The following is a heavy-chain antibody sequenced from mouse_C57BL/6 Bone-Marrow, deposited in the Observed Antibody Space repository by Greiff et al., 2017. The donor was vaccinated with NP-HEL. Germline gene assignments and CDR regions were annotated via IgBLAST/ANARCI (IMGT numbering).Heavy chain of an antibody. CDR3: ARLWSYFDY. V-gene: IGHV1-19*01. D-gene: IGHD1-1*02. Sequence: DVQLQESGPVLVKPGASVKMSCKASGYTFTDYYMNWVKQSHGKSLEWIGVINPYNGGTSYNQKFKGKATLTVDKSSSTAYMELNSLTSEDSAVYYCARLWSYFDYWGQGTTLTVSS. CDR1: GYTFTDYY. CDR2: INPYNGGT. J-gene: IGHJ2*01.